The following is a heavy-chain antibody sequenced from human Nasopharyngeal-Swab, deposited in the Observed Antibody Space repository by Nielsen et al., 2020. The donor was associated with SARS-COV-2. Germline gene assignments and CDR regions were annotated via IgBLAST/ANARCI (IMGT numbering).Heavy chain of an antibody. D-gene: IGHD2-2*01. Sequence: PRKGLEWIGEINHSGSTNYNPSLKSRVTISVDTSKNQFSLKLSSVTAADTAVYYCARIEDCSSTSCYDYFDYWGQGTLVTVSS. CDR3: ARIEDCSSTSCYDYFDY. J-gene: IGHJ4*02. CDR2: INHSGST. V-gene: IGHV4-34*01.